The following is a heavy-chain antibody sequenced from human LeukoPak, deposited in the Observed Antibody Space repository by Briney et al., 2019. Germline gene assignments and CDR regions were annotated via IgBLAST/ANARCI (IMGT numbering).Heavy chain of an antibody. V-gene: IGHV3-21*01. Sequence: GGSLRLSCAASGFTFNSRTMNWDRQAPGRGLEWVSSITSSGTYIYYADSVKGRFTISRDSAKNSLYLQMNSLRAEDTAVYYCARDSIAAAAPFDYWGQGTLVTVSS. D-gene: IGHD6-13*01. CDR3: ARDSIAAAAPFDY. CDR2: ITSSGTYI. CDR1: GFTFNSRT. J-gene: IGHJ4*02.